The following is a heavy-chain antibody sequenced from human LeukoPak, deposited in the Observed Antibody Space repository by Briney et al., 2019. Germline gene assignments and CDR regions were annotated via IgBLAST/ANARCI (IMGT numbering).Heavy chain of an antibody. CDR1: GLSVSSNC. J-gene: IGHJ6*03. Sequence: PGGSLRLSCAASGLSVSSNCMTWVRQAPGKGLEWVSVIYPDGTTKYADSVKGRFTISRDNSENTLYLQMNSLGAEDTALYYCVEESRASHVSFIYYYMDVWNKGTAVTVAS. CDR2: IYPDGTT. V-gene: IGHV3-53*01. D-gene: IGHD5/OR15-5a*01. CDR3: VEESRASHVSFIYYYMDV.